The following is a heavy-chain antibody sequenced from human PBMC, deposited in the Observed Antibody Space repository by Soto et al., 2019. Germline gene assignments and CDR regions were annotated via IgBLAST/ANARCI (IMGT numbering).Heavy chain of an antibody. J-gene: IGHJ6*02. D-gene: IGHD2-15*01. CDR3: ARDYSYQRAMDV. Sequence: QVQLVESGGGVVQPGRSMRLSCAASVFTFSNFAMYWVRQAPGKGLEWVTVISYDGSHKYYADSVKGRFTISRDNSKNTLYLQMNNLRAEDSAVYFCARDYSYQRAMDVWGQGTTVTVSS. CDR1: VFTFSNFA. CDR2: ISYDGSHK. V-gene: IGHV3-30-3*01.